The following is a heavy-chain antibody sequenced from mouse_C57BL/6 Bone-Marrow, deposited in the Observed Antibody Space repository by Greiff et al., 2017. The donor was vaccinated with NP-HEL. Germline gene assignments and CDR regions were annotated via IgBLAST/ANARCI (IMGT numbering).Heavy chain of an antibody. D-gene: IGHD1-1*01. Sequence: QVQLQQSGPELVKPGASVKISCKASGYAFSSSWMNWVKQRPGKGLEWIGRIYPGDGDTNYNGKFKGKATLTADKSSSTAYMQLSSLTSEDSAVDFCAREPLLRYPHWYFDVWGTGTTVTVSS. CDR3: AREPLLRYPHWYFDV. J-gene: IGHJ1*03. CDR2: IYPGDGDT. V-gene: IGHV1-82*01. CDR1: GYAFSSSW.